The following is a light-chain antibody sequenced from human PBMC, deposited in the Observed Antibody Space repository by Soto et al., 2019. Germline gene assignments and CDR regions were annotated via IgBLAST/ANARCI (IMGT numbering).Light chain of an antibody. CDR3: QQFNSYPIT. CDR2: AAS. V-gene: IGKV1-9*01. CDR1: QDISSH. Sequence: DLQLTQSPSFLSAYVGDRVAITCRASQDISSHLVWYQQKPGEAPQLLIFAASTLQSGVLSRFSGSGSETEFTLTINGLQPEDFATYYCQQFNSYPITFGQGTRVDIK. J-gene: IGKJ5*01.